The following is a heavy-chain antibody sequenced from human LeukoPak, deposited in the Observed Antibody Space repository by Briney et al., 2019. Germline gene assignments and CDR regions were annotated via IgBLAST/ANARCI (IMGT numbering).Heavy chain of an antibody. J-gene: IGHJ4*02. CDR1: GYTFTGYY. D-gene: IGHD6-13*01. CDR3: ASYSSRWYYYFDY. CDR2: INPNSGGT. Sequence: ASVKVSCKASGYTFTGYYMHWVRQAPGQGLEWMGWINPNSGGTNYAQKFQGRVTMTRDTSISTSYMELSRLRSDDTAVYYCASYSSRWYYYFDYWGQGTLVTVSS. V-gene: IGHV1-2*02.